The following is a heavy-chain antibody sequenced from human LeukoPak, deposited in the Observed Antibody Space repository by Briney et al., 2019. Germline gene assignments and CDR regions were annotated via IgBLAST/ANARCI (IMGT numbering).Heavy chain of an antibody. CDR1: GYSISSGYY. D-gene: IGHD2-2*02. V-gene: IGHV4-38-2*02. CDR3: ARAGYCSSTSCYSAWFDP. CDR2: IYHSGST. Sequence: SETLSLTCTVSGYSISSGYYWGWIRQPPGKGLEWIGSIYHSGSTYYNPSLKSRVTISVDTSKNQFSLKLSFVTAADTAVYYCARAGYCSSTSCYSAWFDPWGQGTLVTVSS. J-gene: IGHJ5*02.